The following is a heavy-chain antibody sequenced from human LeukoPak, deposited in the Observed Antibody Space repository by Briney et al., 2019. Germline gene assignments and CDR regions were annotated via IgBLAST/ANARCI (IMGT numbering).Heavy chain of an antibody. CDR3: AKGPDYYDSSGYLATFDY. CDR1: GFSFSSYG. Sequence: GGSLRLSCAASGFSFSSYGMHWVRQAPGKGLEWVAVIAYNGSHTYYAVSVKGRFTISRDNSKITLYLQMNSLRPEDTAVYYCAKGPDYYDSSGYLATFDYWGQGTLVTVSS. J-gene: IGHJ4*02. V-gene: IGHV3-30*18. CDR2: IAYNGSHT. D-gene: IGHD3-22*01.